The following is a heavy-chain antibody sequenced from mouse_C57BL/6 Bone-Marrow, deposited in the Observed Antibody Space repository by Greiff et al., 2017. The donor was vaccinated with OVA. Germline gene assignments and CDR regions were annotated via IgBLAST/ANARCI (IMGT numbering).Heavy chain of an antibody. CDR3: ARRFLSYYGSSPWYFDV. CDR2: IDPNSGGT. J-gene: IGHJ1*03. Sequence: QVQLQQPGAELVKPGASVKLSCKASGYTFTSYWMHWVKQRPGRGLEWIGRIDPNSGGTKYNEKFKSKATLTVDKPSSTAYMQLSSLTSADSAVYYCARRFLSYYGSSPWYFDVWGTGTTVTVSS. V-gene: IGHV1-72*01. D-gene: IGHD1-1*01. CDR1: GYTFTSYW.